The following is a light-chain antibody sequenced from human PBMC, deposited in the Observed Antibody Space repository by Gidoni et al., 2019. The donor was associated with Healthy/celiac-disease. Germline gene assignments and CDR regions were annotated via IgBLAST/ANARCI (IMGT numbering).Light chain of an antibody. CDR3: QQYYSTLT. V-gene: IGKV4-1*01. Sequence: DLVMTQSPDSLAVSLGERATINCKSSQSVLYSSNNKNYLAWYQQKPGQPPKLLIYWASTRESGVPDRFSGSGSGTDFTLTISSLQAEDVAVYYCQQYYSTLTFXGXTKVEIK. J-gene: IGKJ4*01. CDR1: QSVLYSSNNKNY. CDR2: WAS.